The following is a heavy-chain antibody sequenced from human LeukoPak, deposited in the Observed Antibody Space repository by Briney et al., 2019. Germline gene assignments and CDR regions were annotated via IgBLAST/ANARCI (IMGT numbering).Heavy chain of an antibody. CDR3: ARVVRGDAYNYDY. D-gene: IGHD5-24*01. Sequence: PGGSLRLPCAASGFTFSGYAMSWVRQAPGKGLEWVSSINTSGNSMYHADSVKGRFTTSRDNARNSLYLQMNSLRAEDTAVYYCARVVRGDAYNYDYWGRGTLVTVSS. V-gene: IGHV3-21*01. J-gene: IGHJ4*02. CDR2: INTSGNSM. CDR1: GFTFSGYA.